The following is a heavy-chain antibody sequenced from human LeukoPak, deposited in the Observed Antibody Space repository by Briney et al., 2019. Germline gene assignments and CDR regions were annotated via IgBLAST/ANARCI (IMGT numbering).Heavy chain of an antibody. D-gene: IGHD3-22*01. CDR1: GGSISSYY. CDR2: IYTSGST. CDR3: ARESDSRPYYYYYMGV. Sequence: SETLSLTCTVSGGSISSYYWSWLRQPAGQGLEWIGRIYTSGSTNYNPSLKSRVTMSVDTSKNQFSLKLSSVTAADTAVYYCARESDSRPYYYYYMGVWGKGTTVTV. J-gene: IGHJ6*03. V-gene: IGHV4-4*07.